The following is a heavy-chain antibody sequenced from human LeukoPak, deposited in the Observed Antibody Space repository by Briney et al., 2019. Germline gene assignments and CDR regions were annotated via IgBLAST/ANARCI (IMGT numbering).Heavy chain of an antibody. CDR1: GFTFSSYG. J-gene: IGHJ4*02. D-gene: IGHD5-24*01. V-gene: IGHV3-30*02. CDR2: IRYDGSNK. Sequence: GGSLRLSCAASGFTFSSYGMHWVRQAPGKGLEWVAFIRYDGSNKYYADSVKGRFTISRDNSKNTLYLQMNSLRSEDTAVYYCARVYRDGYGYWGQGTLVTVSS. CDR3: ARVYRDGYGY.